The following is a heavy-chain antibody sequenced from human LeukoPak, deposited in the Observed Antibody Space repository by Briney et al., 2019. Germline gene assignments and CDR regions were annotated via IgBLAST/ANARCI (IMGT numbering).Heavy chain of an antibody. CDR1: GGSISSYY. Sequence: PSETLSLTCTVSGGSISSYYWSWIRQSPGKGLEGIGYIFYIGSTNYNPSLKSRVTISVDTSKNQFSLKLSSVTAADTAVYYCARLPSVAGTKGGFDHWGQGTLVTVSS. V-gene: IGHV4-59*08. D-gene: IGHD6-19*01. CDR2: IFYIGST. J-gene: IGHJ4*02. CDR3: ARLPSVAGTKGGFDH.